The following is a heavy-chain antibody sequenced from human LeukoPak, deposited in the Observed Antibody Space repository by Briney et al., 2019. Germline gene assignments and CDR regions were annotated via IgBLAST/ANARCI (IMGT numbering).Heavy chain of an antibody. Sequence: GGSLRLSCAASGFTFDDYGMSWVRQAPGKGLEWVSGINWNGGTTGYANSVKGRFTISRDNAKNSLYLQMNSLRAEDTALYYCAKDITAWELPPTGHAFDIWGQGTMVTVSS. CDR2: INWNGGTT. CDR3: AKDITAWELPPTGHAFDI. D-gene: IGHD1-26*01. V-gene: IGHV3-20*04. J-gene: IGHJ3*02. CDR1: GFTFDDYG.